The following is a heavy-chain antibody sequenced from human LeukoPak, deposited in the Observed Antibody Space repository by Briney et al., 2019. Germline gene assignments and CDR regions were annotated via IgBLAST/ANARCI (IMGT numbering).Heavy chain of an antibody. CDR2: MNPNSGNT. Sequence: ASVKVSCKASGYTFTSYDINWVRQATGQGLEWMGWMNPNSGNTGYAQKFQGRVTITRNTSISTAYMELSSLRSEDTAVYYCARGGYYYDSSGYNLDYWGQGTLVTVSS. J-gene: IGHJ4*02. CDR3: ARGGYYYDSSGYNLDY. V-gene: IGHV1-8*03. CDR1: GYTFTSYD. D-gene: IGHD3-22*01.